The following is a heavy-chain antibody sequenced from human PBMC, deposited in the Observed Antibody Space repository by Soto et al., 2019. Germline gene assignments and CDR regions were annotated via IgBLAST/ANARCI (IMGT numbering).Heavy chain of an antibody. CDR3: ARDHLILTAHDFFYGSDV. CDR1: GFTFSMYS. Sequence: GGALRLSGEVCGFTFSMYSISWVRQSPWKGLEWVAKIPQEGVDGHYAASVKGRFTISRDNGKNSLYLQLNNLRAEDTAVYYCARDHLILTAHDFFYGSDVWGRGATVTVSS. CDR2: IPQEGVDG. J-gene: IGHJ6*02. D-gene: IGHD2-8*02. V-gene: IGHV3-7*03.